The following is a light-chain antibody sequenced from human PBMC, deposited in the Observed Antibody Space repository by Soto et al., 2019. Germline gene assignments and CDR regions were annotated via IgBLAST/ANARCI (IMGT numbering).Light chain of an antibody. Sequence: DIVMTQSPLSLPVTPGEPASISCRSSQSLLHSNGYNYLDWYLQKPGQSPQLLMYLGSNRASGVPGRFSGSGSGTDFRLKISRVEAEDVGIYYCMEALQALGTPWSSFGQGTKLEIK. CDR3: MEALQALGTPWSS. CDR2: LGS. V-gene: IGKV2-28*01. J-gene: IGKJ2*01. CDR1: QSLLHSNGYNY.